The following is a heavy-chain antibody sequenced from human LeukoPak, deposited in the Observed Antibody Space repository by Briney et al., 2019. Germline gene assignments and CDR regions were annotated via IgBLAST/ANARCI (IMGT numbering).Heavy chain of an antibody. CDR3: ARAGYSSSWRIDY. CDR1: GGSISSSNW. CDR2: IYHSGST. D-gene: IGHD6-13*01. J-gene: IGHJ4*02. V-gene: IGHV4-4*02. Sequence: SETLSLTCAVSGGSISSSNWWSWVRQPPGKGLEWIGEIYHSGSTNYSPSLKSRVTISVDKSKNQFSLKLSSVTAADTAVYYCARAGYSSSWRIDYWGQGTLVTVSS.